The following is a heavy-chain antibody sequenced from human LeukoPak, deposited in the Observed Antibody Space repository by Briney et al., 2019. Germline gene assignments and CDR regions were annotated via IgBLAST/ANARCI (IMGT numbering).Heavy chain of an antibody. CDR3: AADCTNGVCYTVMDV. D-gene: IGHD2-8*01. Sequence: PGGSLRLSCAASGFTFSSYWMSWVRQAPGKGLEWVANIKQDGSEKYYVDSVKGRFTISRDNAKNSLYLQMNSLRAEDTAVYYCAADCTNGVCYTVMDVWGKGTTVTVSS. CDR1: GFTFSSYW. V-gene: IGHV3-7*01. CDR2: IKQDGSEK. J-gene: IGHJ6*03.